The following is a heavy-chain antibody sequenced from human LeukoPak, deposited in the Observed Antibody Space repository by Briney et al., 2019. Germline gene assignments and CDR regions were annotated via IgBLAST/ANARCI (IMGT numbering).Heavy chain of an antibody. J-gene: IGHJ4*02. CDR2: ISYDGSNK. CDR1: GFTFSSYA. CDR3: ASSHSSGWYGWYYFDY. D-gene: IGHD6-19*01. V-gene: IGHV3-30-3*01. Sequence: GGSLRLSCAASGFTFSSYAMHWVRQAPGKGLEWVAVISYDGSNKYYADSVKGRFTISRDNSKNTLYLQMNSLRAEDTAVYYCASSHSSGWYGWYYFDYWGQGTLVTVSS.